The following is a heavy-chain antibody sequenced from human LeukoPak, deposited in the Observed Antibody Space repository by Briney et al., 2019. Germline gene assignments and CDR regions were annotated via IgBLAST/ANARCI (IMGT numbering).Heavy chain of an antibody. D-gene: IGHD3-3*01. Sequence: GGSLRLSCAASGFTFNNYWMTWVRQGPGKGLEWVANIKPGGNEKYYVDSVKGRFTISRDNVKNPLYLQMNSLRAEDTAIYYCATFRFLGTWGQGTMVTVSP. CDR1: GFTFNNYW. CDR3: ATFRFLGT. CDR2: IKPGGNEK. J-gene: IGHJ3*01. V-gene: IGHV3-7*03.